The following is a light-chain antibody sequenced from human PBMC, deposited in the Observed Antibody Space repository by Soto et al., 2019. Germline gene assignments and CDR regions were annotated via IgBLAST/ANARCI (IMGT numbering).Light chain of an antibody. CDR2: EGS. CDR3: CSYAGSSTFFYV. V-gene: IGLV2-23*03. CDR1: SSDVGSYNL. Sequence: QSALTQPASVSGSPGQSITISCTGTSSDVGSYNLVSRYQQHPGKAPKLMIYEGSKRPSGVSNRFSGSKSGNTASLTISGLQAEDEADYYCCSYAGSSTFFYVFGTGTKLTVL. J-gene: IGLJ1*01.